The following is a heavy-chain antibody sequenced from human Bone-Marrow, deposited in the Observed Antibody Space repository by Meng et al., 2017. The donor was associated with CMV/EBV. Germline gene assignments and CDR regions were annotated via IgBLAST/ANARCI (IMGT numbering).Heavy chain of an antibody. D-gene: IGHD3-3*01. CDR2: ISYDGSNQ. CDR3: ARATGGEYDFWSGYYKAYYYYYGMDV. Sequence: GGSLRLSCAASGLSFSSYAMYWVRQAPGKGPEWVAVISYDGSNQYYADSVKGRFTISRDNAKNSLYLQMNSLRAEDTAVYYCARATGGEYDFWSGYYKAYYYYYGMDVWGQGTTVTVSS. CDR1: GLSFSSYA. V-gene: IGHV3-30-3*01. J-gene: IGHJ6*02.